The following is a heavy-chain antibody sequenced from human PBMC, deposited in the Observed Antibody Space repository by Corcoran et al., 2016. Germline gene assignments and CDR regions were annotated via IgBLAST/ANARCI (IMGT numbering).Heavy chain of an antibody. Sequence: EVQLVESGGGLVQPGGSLRLSCAASGFTFSSYWMSWVRQAPGKGLEWVANIKQDGSEKYYVDSVKGRFTISRDNAKNSLYLQMNSLRAEDTAGYYCARDDRGITIFGVGLDYYYYGMDVWGQGTTVTVSS. J-gene: IGHJ6*02. CDR1: GFTFSSYW. D-gene: IGHD3-3*01. V-gene: IGHV3-7*03. CDR3: ARDDRGITIFGVGLDYYYYGMDV. CDR2: IKQDGSEK.